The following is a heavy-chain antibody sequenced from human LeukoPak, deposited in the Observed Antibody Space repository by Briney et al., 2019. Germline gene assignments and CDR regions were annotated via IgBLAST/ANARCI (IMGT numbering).Heavy chain of an antibody. CDR3: ACQSYSSGWYQVDY. CDR2: INHSGST. D-gene: IGHD6-19*01. V-gene: IGHV4-34*01. CDR1: GGSFSGYY. Sequence: SETLSLTCAVYGGSFSGYYWSWIRQPPGKGLEWIGEINHSGSTNYNPSLKSRVTISVDTSKNQFSLKLSSVTAADTAVYYCACQSYSSGWYQVDYWGQGTLVTVSS. J-gene: IGHJ4*02.